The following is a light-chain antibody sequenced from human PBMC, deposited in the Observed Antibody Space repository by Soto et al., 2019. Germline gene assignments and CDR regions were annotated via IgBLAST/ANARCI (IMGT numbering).Light chain of an antibody. J-gene: IGKJ1*01. CDR2: GAS. Sequence: EIVLTQPPGTPSLSPGERATLSCSASQSVSSNFLAWYQEKPGQAPRLLISGASDRATGIPDRFSGSGSGTDFTLTISSLEPEDSAVYYCQQYDRSPRTFGQGTKVDIK. CDR3: QQYDRSPRT. CDR1: QSVSSNF. V-gene: IGKV3-20*01.